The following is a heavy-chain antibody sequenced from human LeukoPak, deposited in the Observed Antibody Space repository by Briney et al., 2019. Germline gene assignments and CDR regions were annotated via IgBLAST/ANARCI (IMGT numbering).Heavy chain of an antibody. CDR3: ARSVSSGWPFAGVDY. V-gene: IGHV4-31*03. D-gene: IGHD6-19*01. J-gene: IGHJ4*02. CDR2: IYYSGST. CDR1: GGSVSSESYY. Sequence: SETLSLTCTVSGGSVSSESYYWSWIRQHPGEGLVWIGYIYYSGSTYYNPSLKSRVSMSLDTSKNHFSLKLSSVTAADTAVYYCARSVSSGWPFAGVDYWGQGTLVTVSS.